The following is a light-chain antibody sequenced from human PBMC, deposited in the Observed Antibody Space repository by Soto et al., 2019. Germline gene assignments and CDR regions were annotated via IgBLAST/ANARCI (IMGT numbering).Light chain of an antibody. CDR3: TSYAGGNNV. CDR1: SSDVGGYNY. Sequence: QSVLTQPPSASGSPGQSVTISCTGTSSDVGGYNYVSWYQQYPGKVLKPMVYEVNKRPSGVPDRFSGSKSGNTASLTVSGLQAEDEADYYCTSYAGGNNVFGTGTKVTVL. CDR2: EVN. V-gene: IGLV2-8*01. J-gene: IGLJ1*01.